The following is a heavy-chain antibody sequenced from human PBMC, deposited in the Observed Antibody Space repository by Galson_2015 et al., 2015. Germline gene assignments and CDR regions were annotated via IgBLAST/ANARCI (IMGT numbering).Heavy chain of an antibody. V-gene: IGHV3-33*01. D-gene: IGHD3-10*01. CDR2: IWYDGSNK. J-gene: IGHJ3*02. Sequence: SLRLSCAASGFTFSSYGMHWVRQAPGKGLEWVAVIWYDGSNKYYADSVKGRFTISRDNSKNTLYLQMNSLRAEDTAVYYCARDFLIRGANHDAFDIWGQGTMVTVSS. CDR1: GFTFSSYG. CDR3: ARDFLIRGANHDAFDI.